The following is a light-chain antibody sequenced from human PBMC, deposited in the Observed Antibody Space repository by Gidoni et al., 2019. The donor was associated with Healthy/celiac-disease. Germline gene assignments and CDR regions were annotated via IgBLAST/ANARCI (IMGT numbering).Light chain of an antibody. CDR1: QGISSY. J-gene: IGKJ1*01. Sequence: AIRMTQSPSSFSASTGDRVTITCRASQGISSYLAWYKQKPGKAPNLLSYAESTLQSGVPSRCSGSGSGTDFTLTISCLQSEDFATYYCQQYYSYSWTFGQGTKVEIK. CDR3: QQYYSYSWT. CDR2: AES. V-gene: IGKV1-8*01.